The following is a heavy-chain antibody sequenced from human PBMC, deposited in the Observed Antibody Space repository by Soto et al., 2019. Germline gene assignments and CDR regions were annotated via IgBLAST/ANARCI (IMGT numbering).Heavy chain of an antibody. CDR3: ARGNYYDSSGYYPDFDY. CDR2: IYYSGST. V-gene: IGHV4-59*01. D-gene: IGHD3-22*01. CDR1: GGSISSYY. J-gene: IGHJ4*02. Sequence: ASETLSLTCPVSGGSISSYYWSWIRQPPGKGLEWIGYIYYSGSTNYNPSLKSRVTISVDTSKNQFSLKLSSVTAADTAVYYCARGNYYDSSGYYPDFDYRGQGTLVTVSS.